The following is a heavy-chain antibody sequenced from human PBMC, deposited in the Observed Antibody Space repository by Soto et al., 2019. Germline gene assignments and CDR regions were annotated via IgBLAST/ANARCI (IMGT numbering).Heavy chain of an antibody. J-gene: IGHJ5*02. CDR1: GFTFSSYS. CDR3: ARVLITWASFSPPDS. Sequence: EVQLVESGGGLVKPGGSLRLSCAASGFTFSSYSMHWVRQAPGKGLEWVSSFTTATNIYYADSVKGRFTISRDNSKNSLYLQMSSLRPEDTAVYYCARVLITWASFSPPDSWGQGTLVTVSS. CDR2: FTTATNI. D-gene: IGHD2-21*01. V-gene: IGHV3-21*02.